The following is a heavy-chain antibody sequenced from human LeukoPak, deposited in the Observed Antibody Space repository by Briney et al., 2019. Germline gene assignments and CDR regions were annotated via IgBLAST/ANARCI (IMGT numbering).Heavy chain of an antibody. V-gene: IGHV4-39*01. CDR3: ASGYCSSTSCLPRDY. CDR1: GASISGSGYY. CDR2: IYYTGST. J-gene: IGHJ4*02. D-gene: IGHD2-2*01. Sequence: PSETLSLTCAVSGASISGSGYYLGWIRQPPGKGLEWIGNIYYTGSTYYNASLQSRVTISIDTSKNQFSLRLNSVTAADTAMYYCASGYCSSTSCLPRDYWGQGTLVTVSS.